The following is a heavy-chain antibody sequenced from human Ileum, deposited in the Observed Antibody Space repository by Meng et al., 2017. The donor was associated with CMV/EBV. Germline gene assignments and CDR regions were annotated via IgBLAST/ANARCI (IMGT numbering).Heavy chain of an antibody. J-gene: IGHJ1*01. Sequence: LRRSCAASGVALTNNGMARVRQDPERRMEWVSDIRGKGDTFYADTIKGRFTISRDNSKNTLYLQMNTLGPEDTAVYYCVGHEGHSVWGPGTLVTVSS. CDR3: VGHEGHSV. D-gene: IGHD4-11*01. V-gene: IGHV3-23*01. CDR2: IRGKGDT. CDR1: GVALTNNG.